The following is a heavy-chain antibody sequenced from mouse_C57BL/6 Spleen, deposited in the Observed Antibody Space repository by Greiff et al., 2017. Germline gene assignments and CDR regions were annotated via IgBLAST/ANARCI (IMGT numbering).Heavy chain of an antibody. CDR2: ISSGGSYT. J-gene: IGHJ2*01. V-gene: IGHV5-6*01. CDR3: EGEGDDGSSSSYFDY. D-gene: IGHD1-3*01. Sequence: EVHLVESGGDLVKPGGSLKLSCAASGFTFSSYGMSWVRQTPDKRLEWVATISSGGSYTYSPDSVKGRFTISSDTAKNTLYLQMRSLRSKDTDMASYEGEGDDGSSSSYFDYWGQGTTLTVSS. CDR1: GFTFSSYG.